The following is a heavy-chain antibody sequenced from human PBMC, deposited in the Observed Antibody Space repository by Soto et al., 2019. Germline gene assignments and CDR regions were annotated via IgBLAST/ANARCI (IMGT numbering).Heavy chain of an antibody. CDR2: IIPILGIA. J-gene: IGHJ4*02. Sequence: SVKVSCKASGGTFSSYTISWVRQAPGQGLEWMGRIIPILGIANYAQKFQGRVTITADKSTSTAYMELSSLRSEDTAVYYCARDLLRTDCSGGSCYSEADDYWGQGTLVTVSS. CDR1: GGTFSSYT. CDR3: ARDLLRTDCSGGSCYSEADDY. V-gene: IGHV1-69*04. D-gene: IGHD2-15*01.